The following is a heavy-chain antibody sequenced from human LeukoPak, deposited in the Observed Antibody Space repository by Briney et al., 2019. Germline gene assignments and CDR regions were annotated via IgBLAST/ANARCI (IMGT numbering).Heavy chain of an antibody. CDR2: INHSGST. CDR1: GGSFRGYY. V-gene: IGHV4-34*01. CDR3: ARGRRFHLQIAVARTNSFDY. D-gene: IGHD6-19*01. J-gene: IGHJ4*02. Sequence: SSETLSLTCAVYGGSFRGYYWSWIRQPPGKGLEWIGEINHSGSTNYNPSLKSRVTISVDTSRNQFSLKLSSVTAADTAVYYCARGRRFHLQIAVARTNSFDYWGQGTLVTVSS.